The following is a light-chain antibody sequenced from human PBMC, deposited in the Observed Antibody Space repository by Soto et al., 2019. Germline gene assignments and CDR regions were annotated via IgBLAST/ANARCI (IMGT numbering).Light chain of an antibody. CDR2: DVT. V-gene: IGLV2-14*01. J-gene: IGLJ3*02. Sequence: QSVLTQPASVSGSPGQSVTISCSGSSSDVGAYNCVSWYQRHPGKAPKLMIYDVTNRPSGVSNRFSGSKSGNTASLTISGLQAEGEADYFCSSYTGSSTVVFGGGTKVTVL. CDR1: SSDVGAYNC. CDR3: SSYTGSSTVV.